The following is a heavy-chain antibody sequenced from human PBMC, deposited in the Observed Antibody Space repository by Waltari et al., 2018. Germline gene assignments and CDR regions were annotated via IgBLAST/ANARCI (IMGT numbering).Heavy chain of an antibody. CDR1: GLRFGSYW. Sequence: EVQLVESGGGLVQSGDSLRLSCAASGLRFGSYWMNWVRQTPGKGLEWVANIKEDGGEKYYVDSVKGRFTISRDNAKNSLYLQMNSLRVEDTAVYFCASVQRRWSMDVWGQGTTVTVSS. CDR3: ASVQRRWSMDV. J-gene: IGHJ6*02. CDR2: IKEDGGEK. V-gene: IGHV3-7*01. D-gene: IGHD6-25*01.